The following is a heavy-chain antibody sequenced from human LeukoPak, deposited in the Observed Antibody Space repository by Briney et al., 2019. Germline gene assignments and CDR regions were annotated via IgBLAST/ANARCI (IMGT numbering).Heavy chain of an antibody. D-gene: IGHD6-6*01. CDR2: ISSDGSST. V-gene: IGHV3-74*03. Sequence: GGPLRLSCAASRLTFRIHWTHWVRQTPGRGLVWVSRISSDGSSTTYADSVKGRFTISRDNAKNTLYLQMNNLRAEDTAMYYCARDQRVTGRPDIDYWGQGTLVIVSS. J-gene: IGHJ4*02. CDR3: ARDQRVTGRPDIDY. CDR1: RLTFRIHW.